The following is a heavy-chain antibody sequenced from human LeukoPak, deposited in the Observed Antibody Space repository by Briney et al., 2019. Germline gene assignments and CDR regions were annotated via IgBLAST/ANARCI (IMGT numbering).Heavy chain of an antibody. CDR2: ISKDGSNK. Sequence: GGSLRLSCAASGFTFSNYAMHWVRQAPGKGLEWVAIISKDGSNKYYADSMKGRFTISRDISKNTLSLQMNSLRAEDTAMYYCARSPELDDYDDEYFQHWGQGTLVTVSS. D-gene: IGHD4-17*01. J-gene: IGHJ1*01. CDR3: ARSPELDDYDDEYFQH. V-gene: IGHV3-30*04. CDR1: GFTFSNYA.